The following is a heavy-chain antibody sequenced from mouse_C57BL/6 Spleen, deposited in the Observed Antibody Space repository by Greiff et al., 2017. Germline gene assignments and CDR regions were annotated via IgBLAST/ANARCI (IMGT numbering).Heavy chain of an antibody. Sequence: VQLQQPGAELVKPGASVKLSCKASGYTFTSYWMQWVKQRPGQGLEWIGEIDPSDSYTNYNQKFKGKATLTVDTSSSTAYMQLSSLTSEDSAVYYCAREEASWFAYGGQRALVTISA. V-gene: IGHV1-50*01. J-gene: IGHJ3*01. CDR2: IDPSDSYT. CDR3: AREEASWFAY. D-gene: IGHD3-2*02. CDR1: GYTFTSYW.